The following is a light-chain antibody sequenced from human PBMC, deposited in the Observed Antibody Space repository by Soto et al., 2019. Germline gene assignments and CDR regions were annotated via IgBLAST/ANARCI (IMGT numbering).Light chain of an antibody. CDR1: QSVSSSY. J-gene: IGKJ1*01. CDR2: GAS. CDR3: QQYGSSRT. Sequence: ELVLTQSPGTLSLSPGERATLSCRASQSVSSSYLDWYQQKPGQAPRLLIYGASSRATGIPDRFSGSGSGTDFTLTISRLEPEDFAVYYCQQYGSSRTFGQGTKVEIK. V-gene: IGKV3-20*01.